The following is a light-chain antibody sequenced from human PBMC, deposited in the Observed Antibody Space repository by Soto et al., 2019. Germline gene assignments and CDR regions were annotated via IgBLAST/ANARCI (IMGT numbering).Light chain of an antibody. J-gene: IGLJ1*01. CDR3: SSYSGSSPLDV. CDR1: NSDIGGYNY. V-gene: IGLV2-14*01. Sequence: QSALTQPASVSGSPGQSITISCTGTNSDIGGYNYVSWYQQHSGKAPKLIIYEVSNRPSGLSNRFSGSKSGNTASLAISGLQAEDEADYYCSSYSGSSPLDVFGTGTKVTVL. CDR2: EVS.